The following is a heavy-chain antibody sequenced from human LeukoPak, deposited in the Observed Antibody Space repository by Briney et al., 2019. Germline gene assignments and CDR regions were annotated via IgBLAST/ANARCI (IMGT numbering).Heavy chain of an antibody. D-gene: IGHD3-22*01. V-gene: IGHV4-59*01. CDR2: IYNSGST. J-gene: IGHJ1*01. CDR3: ARVVRDSSGYYYEYFQH. CDR1: GGSISSYY. Sequence: PSETLSLTCTVSGGSISSYYWSWIRQPPGKGLEWIGYIYNSGSTNYNPSLKSRVTISVDTSKNQFSLKLSSVTAADTAVYYCARVVRDSSGYYYEYFQHWGQGTLVTVSS.